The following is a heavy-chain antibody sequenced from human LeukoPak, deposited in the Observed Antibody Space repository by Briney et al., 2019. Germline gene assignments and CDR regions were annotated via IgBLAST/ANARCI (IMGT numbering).Heavy chain of an antibody. CDR3: ASQLGGTTFH. V-gene: IGHV4-59*03. J-gene: IGHJ4*02. D-gene: IGHD1-1*01. CDR1: GASISSYY. Sequence: PSETLSLTCTVSGASISSYYWSWIRQTPGPGLEWIGYVHYSGITDYNPSLQSRVTISLDTSKSQFSLKLSSVTAADTAVYYCASQLGGTTFHWGQGTLVTVSS. CDR2: VHYSGIT.